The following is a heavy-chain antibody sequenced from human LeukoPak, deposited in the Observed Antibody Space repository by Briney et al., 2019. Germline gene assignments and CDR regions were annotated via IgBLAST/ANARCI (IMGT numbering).Heavy chain of an antibody. V-gene: IGHV1-69*13. CDR3: ARGLEYSSSWYFDY. D-gene: IGHD6-13*01. J-gene: IGHJ4*02. CDR2: IIPIFGTA. Sequence: SVKVSCKASGGTFSSYGIGWVRQAPGQGLEWMGGIIPIFGTANYAQKFQGRVTIIADESTSTAYMELSSLRSEDTAVYYCARGLEYSSSWYFDYWGQGTLVTVSS. CDR1: GGTFSSYG.